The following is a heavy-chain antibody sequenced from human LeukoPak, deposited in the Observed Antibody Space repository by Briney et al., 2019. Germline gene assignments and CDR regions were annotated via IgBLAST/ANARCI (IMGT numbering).Heavy chain of an antibody. CDR1: GGSFTVYF. J-gene: IGHJ5*02. V-gene: IGHV4-34*01. CDR2: INHSGST. D-gene: IGHD1-1*01. CDR3: ARAFGTTGTTGGWFDP. Sequence: PSETLSLTCAVYGGSFTVYFLTWIRQPPGKGLEWIGEINHSGSTNYNPSLKSRVTISIDTSKNQFSLKLSSVTAADTAVYYCARAFGTTGTTGGWFDPWGQGTLVGVSS.